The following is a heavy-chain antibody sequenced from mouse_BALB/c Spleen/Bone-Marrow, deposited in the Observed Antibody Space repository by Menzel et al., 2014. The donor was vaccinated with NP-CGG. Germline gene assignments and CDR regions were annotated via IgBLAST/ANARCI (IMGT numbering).Heavy chain of an antibody. CDR2: IDPYNGGT. CDR1: GYAFTSYN. J-gene: IGHJ3*01. CDR3: ARSGDSSGYGFAY. Sequence: VQLQQSGPELVKPGASVKVSCKASGYAFTSYNMYWVKQSHGKSLEWIGYIDPYNGGTSYNQKFKGKATLTVDKSSSTAYMQLSSLTSENSAVYFCARSGDSSGYGFAYWGQGTLVTVSA. V-gene: IGHV1S135*01. D-gene: IGHD3-2*01.